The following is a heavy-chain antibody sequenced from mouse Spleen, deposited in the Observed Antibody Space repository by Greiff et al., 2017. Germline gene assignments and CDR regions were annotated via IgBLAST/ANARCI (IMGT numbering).Heavy chain of an antibody. D-gene: IGHD2-4*01. CDR2: IYPGSGNT. CDR3: ARRRDYDGDYYAMDY. J-gene: IGHJ4*01. CDR1: GYTFTDYY. V-gene: IGHV1-84*02. Sequence: LMESGPELVKPGASVKISCKASGYTFTDYYINWVKQKPGQGLEWIGWIYPGSGNTKYNEKFKGKATLTVDTSSSTAYMQLSSLTSEDTAVYFCARRRDYDGDYYAMDYWGQGTSVTVSS.